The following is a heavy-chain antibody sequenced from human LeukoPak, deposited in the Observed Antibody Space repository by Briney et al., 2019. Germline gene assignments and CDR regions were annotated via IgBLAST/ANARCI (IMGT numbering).Heavy chain of an antibody. CDR2: IKYDGSET. CDR1: GLTFSSYW. Sequence: GGSLRLSCAASGLTFSSYWMTWVRQAPGKGLEWVATIKYDGSETYYVDFVRGRFSISRDNAKNSLYLQMNSLRAEDTAVYHCARDSTLSNYWGQGTLVTVSS. D-gene: IGHD3-16*01. J-gene: IGHJ4*02. CDR3: ARDSTLSNY. V-gene: IGHV3-7*04.